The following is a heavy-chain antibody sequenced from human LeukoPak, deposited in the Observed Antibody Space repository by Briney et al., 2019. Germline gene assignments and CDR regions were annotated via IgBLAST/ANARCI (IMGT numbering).Heavy chain of an antibody. Sequence: GGSLRLSCAASGFTFNDYWMTWVRQAPGKGLEWVAHIKQDGSEKYYVDSLKGRFTISRDNAKNSLFLQVNSLRAEDTAVYYCVRDCSSASLSSGCYYAMDVWGKGTTVTVSS. J-gene: IGHJ6*04. D-gene: IGHD2-2*01. CDR1: GFTFNDYW. CDR3: VRDCSSASLSSGCYYAMDV. V-gene: IGHV3-7*03. CDR2: IKQDGSEK.